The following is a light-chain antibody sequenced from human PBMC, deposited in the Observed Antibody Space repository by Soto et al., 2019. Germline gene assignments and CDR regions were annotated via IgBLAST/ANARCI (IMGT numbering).Light chain of an antibody. Sequence: EIVLTQSPVTVSLSPGERATLSCRASQSVRTYLAWYQVKPGQAPRLLIYDASSRASGVPARFSGSGSGTDFTLTISSLEPEDFALYYCQQRNTWPPITFGQGTRLEIK. CDR1: QSVRTY. V-gene: IGKV3-11*01. J-gene: IGKJ5*01. CDR2: DAS. CDR3: QQRNTWPPIT.